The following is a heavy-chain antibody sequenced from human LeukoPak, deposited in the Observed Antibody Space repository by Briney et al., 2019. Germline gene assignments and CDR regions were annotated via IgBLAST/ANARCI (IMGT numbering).Heavy chain of an antibody. D-gene: IGHD3-10*01. CDR1: GFTFSSYG. Sequence: GGSLRLSCAASGFTFSSYGMHWVRQAPGKGLEWVAVIWYGGSNKYYADSVKGRFTISRDNSKNTLYLQMNSLRAEDTAVYYCARDRDGDYYYYGMDVWGQGTTVTVSS. CDR2: IWYGGSNK. CDR3: ARDRDGDYYYYGMDV. J-gene: IGHJ6*02. V-gene: IGHV3-33*08.